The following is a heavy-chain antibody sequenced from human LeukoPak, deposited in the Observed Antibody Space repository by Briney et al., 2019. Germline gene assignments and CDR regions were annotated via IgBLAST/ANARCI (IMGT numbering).Heavy chain of an antibody. Sequence: ASVTVSCKASGYTFTGYYMHWVRQAPGQGLEWMGWINTKSGGTNYAQKFQGRVTMTRDTSIHTAYMELSRLRSDDTAVYYCAREENGFDPWGQGTLVTVSS. J-gene: IGHJ5*02. V-gene: IGHV1-2*02. CDR2: INTKSGGT. CDR3: AREENGFDP. CDR1: GYTFTGYY.